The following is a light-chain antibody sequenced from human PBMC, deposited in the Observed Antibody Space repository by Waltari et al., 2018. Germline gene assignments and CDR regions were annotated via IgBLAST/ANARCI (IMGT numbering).Light chain of an antibody. J-gene: IGLJ3*02. CDR3: SSYTTSATWV. Sequence: QSALTQPASVSGSPGQSITIPCTGTNIYVGDYQYVAWYQQNPGKAPKLIIFDVSRRPSGVSYRFSGSKSGSTASLTISGLQAGDEADYYCSSYTTSATWVFGGGTRVAVL. CDR1: NIYVGDYQY. CDR2: DVS. V-gene: IGLV2-14*03.